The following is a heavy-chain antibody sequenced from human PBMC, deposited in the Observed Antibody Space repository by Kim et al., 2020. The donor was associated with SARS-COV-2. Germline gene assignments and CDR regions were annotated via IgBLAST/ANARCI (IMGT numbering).Heavy chain of an antibody. CDR1: GYTFTSYD. CDR3: ARYSGLYSSGWSPYYYYGMDV. Sequence: ASVKVSCKASGYTFTSYDINWVRQATGQGLEWMGWMNPNSGNTGYAQKFQGRVTMTRNTSISTAYMELSSLRSEDTAVYYCARYSGLYSSGWSPYYYYGMDVWGQGTTVTVSS. CDR2: MNPNSGNT. V-gene: IGHV1-8*01. D-gene: IGHD6-19*01. J-gene: IGHJ6*02.